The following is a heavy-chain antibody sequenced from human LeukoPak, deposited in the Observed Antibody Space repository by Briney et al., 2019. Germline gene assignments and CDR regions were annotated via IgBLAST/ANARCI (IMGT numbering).Heavy chain of an antibody. D-gene: IGHD1-7*01. CDR2: INPSGGST. J-gene: IGHJ4*02. V-gene: IGHV1-46*01. CDR3: AYITGTTYAEDFDY. CDR1: GYTFTSYY. Sequence: GVSVKVSCKASGYTFTSYYMHWVRQAPGQGLEWMGIINPSGGSTSYAQKFQGRVTMTRDTSTSTVYMELSSPRSEDTAVYYCAYITGTTYAEDFDYWGQGTLVTVSS.